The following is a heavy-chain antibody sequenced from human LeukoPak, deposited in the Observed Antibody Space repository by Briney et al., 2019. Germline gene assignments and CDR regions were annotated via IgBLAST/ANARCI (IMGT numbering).Heavy chain of an antibody. V-gene: IGHV4-59*01. Sequence: SETLSLTCTVSGGSISSYYWSWIRQPPGKGLEWIGYIYYSGRTNYNSSLKSRVTISVDTSKNQFSLKLSSVTAADTAVYYCARQNGYLNWFDPWGQGTLVTVSS. CDR2: IYYSGRT. D-gene: IGHD5-18*01. J-gene: IGHJ5*02. CDR1: GGSISSYY. CDR3: ARQNGYLNWFDP.